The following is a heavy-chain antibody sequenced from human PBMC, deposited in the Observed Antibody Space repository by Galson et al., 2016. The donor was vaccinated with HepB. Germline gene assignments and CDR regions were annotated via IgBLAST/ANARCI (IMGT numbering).Heavy chain of an antibody. J-gene: IGHJ5*02. CDR2: IIPIFGTA. D-gene: IGHD2-2*01. V-gene: IGHV1-69*13. CDR1: GGTFSSYA. CDR3: ARDLDCSSTNCYQGDWFDP. Sequence: SVKVSCKASGGTFSSYAFSWVRQAPGQGLEWMGGIIPIFGTANYAQKFQGRVTITADESTSTAYMELSSLRSEDTAVYYCARDLDCSSTNCYQGDWFDPWGQGTLVTFSS.